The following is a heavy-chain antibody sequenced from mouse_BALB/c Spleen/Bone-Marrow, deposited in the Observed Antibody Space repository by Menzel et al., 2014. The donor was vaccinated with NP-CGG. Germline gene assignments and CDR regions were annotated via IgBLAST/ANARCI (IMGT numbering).Heavy chain of an antibody. CDR2: INPGTGGT. CDR1: GYAFTYYL. J-gene: IGHJ3*01. Sequence: QVQLKQSGAEQVRPGTSVKVSCKAAGYAFTYYLIDWIKQRPGQRPGQGLEWIGVINPGTGGTNYNEKFEGRATLTADNSSSTAYMQLSSLTSDDSAVYFCARRPWFAYWGQGTLVTVSA. V-gene: IGHV1-54*01. CDR3: ARRPWFAY.